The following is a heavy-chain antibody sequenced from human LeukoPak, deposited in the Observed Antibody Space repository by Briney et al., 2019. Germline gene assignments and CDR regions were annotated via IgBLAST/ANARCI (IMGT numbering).Heavy chain of an antibody. CDR1: GDSISSSTYY. Sequence: PSETLSLTCTVSGDSISSSTYYSGWIRQPPGKGLEWIGTIYYSRSTYYNPSLKSRATISVDTSKNQFSLKLSSVTAADTAVYFCARGGTPRTFDYWGQGTLVTVSS. CDR3: ARGGTPRTFDY. J-gene: IGHJ4*02. D-gene: IGHD3-16*01. CDR2: IYYSRST. V-gene: IGHV4-39*01.